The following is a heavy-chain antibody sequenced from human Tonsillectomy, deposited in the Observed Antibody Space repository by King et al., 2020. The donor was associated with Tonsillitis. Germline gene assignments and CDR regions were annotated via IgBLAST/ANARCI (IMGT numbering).Heavy chain of an antibody. CDR1: GFTFSSYA. CDR3: AKDLITMIVVVNNAFDI. V-gene: IGHV3-23*04. D-gene: IGHD3-22*01. Sequence: VQLVESGGGLVQPGGSLRLSCAASGFTFSSYAMSWVRQAPGKGLEWVSAISGSGGSTCYADSVKGRFTISRDNSKNTLYLQMNSLRAEDTAVYYCAKDLITMIVVVNNAFDIWGQGTMVTVSS. J-gene: IGHJ3*02. CDR2: ISGSGGST.